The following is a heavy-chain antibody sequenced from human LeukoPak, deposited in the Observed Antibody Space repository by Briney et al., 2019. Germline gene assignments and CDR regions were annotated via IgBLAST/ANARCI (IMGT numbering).Heavy chain of an antibody. J-gene: IGHJ4*02. CDR3: ARIEGSYYFDY. CDR1: GFTFSSYS. V-gene: IGHV3-21*01. CDR2: ISSSSSYI. D-gene: IGHD1-26*01. Sequence: GGSLRLSCAASGFTFSSYSMNWVRQAPGKGLKWVPSISSSSSYIYYADSVKGGFTIPRDNAKNSLYLQMNSLRAEDTAVYYCARIEGSYYFDYWGQGTLVTISS.